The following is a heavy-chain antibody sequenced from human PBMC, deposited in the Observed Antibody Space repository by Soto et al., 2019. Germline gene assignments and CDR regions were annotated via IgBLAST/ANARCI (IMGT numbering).Heavy chain of an antibody. CDR2: IKQDGSEK. J-gene: IGHJ6*02. Sequence: GGSLRLSCAASGFTFSSYWMSWVRQAPGKGLEWVANIKQDGSEKYYVDSVKGRFTISRDNAKNSLYLQMNSLRAEDTAVYYCARDRLAAAGSYGMDVWGQGTTVTVSS. D-gene: IGHD6-13*01. V-gene: IGHV3-7*03. CDR1: GFTFSSYW. CDR3: ARDRLAAAGSYGMDV.